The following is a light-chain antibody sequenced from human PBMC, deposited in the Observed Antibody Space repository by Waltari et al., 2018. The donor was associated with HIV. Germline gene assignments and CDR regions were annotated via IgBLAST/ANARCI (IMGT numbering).Light chain of an antibody. V-gene: IGLV2-14*03. CDR3: ASFTDDNTLL. CDR2: DVD. Sequence: SAVTQPASVSGLPGQSIPLSCTGADSDFALYTFVSWYQQPPGKLPRLIVYDVDSPASGISARFSGSKSGHTASLNISGLRAEDEADYYCASFTDDNTLLFGGGTKVTVL. J-gene: IGLJ3*02. CDR1: DSDFALYTF.